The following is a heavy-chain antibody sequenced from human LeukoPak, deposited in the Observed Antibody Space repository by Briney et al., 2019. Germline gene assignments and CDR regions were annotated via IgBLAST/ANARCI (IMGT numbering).Heavy chain of an antibody. CDR1: GGSLSGSGYY. D-gene: IGHD3-22*01. CDR3: ARFHTSGYYRHFDF. CDR2: IYYSGST. V-gene: IGHV4-31*03. J-gene: IGHJ4*02. Sequence: SETLSLTCIVSGGSLSGSGYYWGWIRQHPGKGLEWIAYIYYSGSTYYNPSLKSRVTISVDTSKNQFSLKLSSVTAADTAVYYCARFHTSGYYRHFDFWGQGTLATVSS.